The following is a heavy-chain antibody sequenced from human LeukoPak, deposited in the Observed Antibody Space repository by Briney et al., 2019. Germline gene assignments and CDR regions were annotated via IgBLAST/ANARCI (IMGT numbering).Heavy chain of an antibody. J-gene: IGHJ4*02. CDR2: IKQDGSEK. CDR1: GFTFSSYR. Sequence: GGSLRLSCAASGFTFSSYRMSWVRQAPGKGLEWVANIKQDGSEKYYVDSVKGRFTISRDNAKNSLYLQMNSLRAEDTAVYYCARDDYVWGSYNDYWGQGTLVTVSS. V-gene: IGHV3-7*03. CDR3: ARDDYVWGSYNDY. D-gene: IGHD3-16*01.